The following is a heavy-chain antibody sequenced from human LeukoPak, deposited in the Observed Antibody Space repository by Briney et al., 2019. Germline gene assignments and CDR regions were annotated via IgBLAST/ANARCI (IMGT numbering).Heavy chain of an antibody. Sequence: GGSLRLSCAASGFTFSGSAFHWVRQASGKGLEWVGRIRSKPNSYATAYAASVKGRFTISRDESKNMAYLQMNSLKTEDTAVYYCTRPFFGVAPTGVDYWGQGTLVTVSS. J-gene: IGHJ4*02. CDR2: IRSKPNSYAT. V-gene: IGHV3-73*01. CDR3: TRPFFGVAPTGVDY. D-gene: IGHD3-3*01. CDR1: GFTFSGSA.